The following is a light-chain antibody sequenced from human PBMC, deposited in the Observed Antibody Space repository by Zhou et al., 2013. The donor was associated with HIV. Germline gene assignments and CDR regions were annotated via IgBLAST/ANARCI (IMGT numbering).Light chain of an antibody. Sequence: VVVTQSPRSLSVTLGQPASISCRSSESLAHNDGDTYLHWFLHRPGQSPRRLIYRVSKRDSGVPDRFSGSGSGTDFTLKITRVEAEDLGVYYCMQGTHWPGTFGQGTRLDI. CDR3: MQGTHWPGT. V-gene: IGKV2-30*02. CDR2: RVS. J-gene: IGKJ2*01. CDR1: ESLAHNDGDTY.